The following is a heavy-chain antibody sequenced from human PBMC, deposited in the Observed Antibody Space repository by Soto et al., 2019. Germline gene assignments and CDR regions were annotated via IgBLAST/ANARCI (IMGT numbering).Heavy chain of an antibody. J-gene: IGHJ5*02. V-gene: IGHV1-8*02. CDR3: ARLKQDYAVA. CDR2: MNPNSGNT. D-gene: IGHD3-16*01. CDR1: GDIFSSYG. Sequence: GASVKVSCKASGDIFSSYGISWVRLAPGQGLEWMGWMNPNSGNTAYAQKFQGRVTMTRNTSISTAYMELSSLRSEDTAVYYCARLKQDYAVAWGQGTLVTVSS.